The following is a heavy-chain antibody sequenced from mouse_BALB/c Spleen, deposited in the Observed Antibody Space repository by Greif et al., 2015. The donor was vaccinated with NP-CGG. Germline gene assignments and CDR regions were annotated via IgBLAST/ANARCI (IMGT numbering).Heavy chain of an antibody. Sequence: QVQLQQSGAELVKPGASVKLSCKASGYTFTSYYMYWVKQRPGQGLEWIGEINPSNGGTNFNEKFKSKATLTVDKSSSTAYMQLSSLTSEDSAVYYCTTNWAWFAYWGQGTLVTVSA. CDR1: GYTFTSYY. J-gene: IGHJ3*01. CDR2: INPSNGGT. CDR3: TTNWAWFAY. D-gene: IGHD4-1*01. V-gene: IGHV1S81*02.